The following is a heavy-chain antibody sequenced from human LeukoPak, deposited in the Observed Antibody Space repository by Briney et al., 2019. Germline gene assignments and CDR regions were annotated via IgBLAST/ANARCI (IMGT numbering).Heavy chain of an antibody. CDR3: GKGPGYSVYDNLPHH. CDR2: ISHDGSNN. J-gene: IGHJ5*02. CDR1: GFTFSNYG. D-gene: IGHD5/OR15-5a*01. Sequence: GGSLRLSCAASGFTFSNYGMHWVRQAPGKGLEWVVVISHDGSNNNYADSVKGRFTISRDNSKNTLNLEMNSLRADDSAVYYCGKGPGYSVYDNLPHHWGQGTLVTVSS. V-gene: IGHV3-30*18.